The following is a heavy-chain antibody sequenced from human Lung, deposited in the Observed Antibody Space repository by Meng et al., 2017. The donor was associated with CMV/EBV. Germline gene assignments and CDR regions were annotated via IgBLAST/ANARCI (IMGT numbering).Heavy chain of an antibody. CDR1: GGSISSGDYY. Sequence: QVQLQEPGPGLVTPSHTLSLTCPVSGGSISSGDYYWSWIRQSPGKGLEWIGYIYYSGSTYYNPSLKSRVTISVDTSKNQFSLKLSSVTAADTAVYYCARALDTAMVTFDYWGQGTLVTVSS. V-gene: IGHV4-30-4*08. CDR2: IYYSGST. CDR3: ARALDTAMVTFDY. J-gene: IGHJ4*02. D-gene: IGHD5-18*01.